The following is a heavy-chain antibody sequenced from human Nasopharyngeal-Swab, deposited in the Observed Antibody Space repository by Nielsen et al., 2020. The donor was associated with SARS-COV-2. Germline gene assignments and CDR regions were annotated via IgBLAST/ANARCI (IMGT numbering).Heavy chain of an antibody. CDR1: GFTFSSYA. CDR2: ISYDGSNK. V-gene: IGHV3-30-3*01. CDR3: ARDAALLWFGELGGWFDP. J-gene: IGHJ5*02. Sequence: GGSLRLSSAASGFTFSSYAMHWVRQAPGKGLEWVAVISYDGSNKYYADSVKGRFTISRDNSKNTLYLQMNSLRAEDTAVYYCARDAALLWFGELGGWFDPWGQGTLVTVSS. D-gene: IGHD3-10*01.